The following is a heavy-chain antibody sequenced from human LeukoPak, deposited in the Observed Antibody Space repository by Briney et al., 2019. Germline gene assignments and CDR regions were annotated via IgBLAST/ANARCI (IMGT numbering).Heavy chain of an antibody. CDR3: AGNYDSWTGLNY. V-gene: IGHV3-73*01. CDR2: IGNKVSNYVT. Sequence: GGSLKLSCAASRFTFSGSAMHWVRQASGKGLEWVGHIGNKVSNYVTEYAASLRGRFTISRDDSKDTAYLQVNSLKTEDTAVYYCAGNYDSWTGLNYWGQGTLVTVSS. J-gene: IGHJ4*02. CDR1: RFTFSGSA. D-gene: IGHD3-3*01.